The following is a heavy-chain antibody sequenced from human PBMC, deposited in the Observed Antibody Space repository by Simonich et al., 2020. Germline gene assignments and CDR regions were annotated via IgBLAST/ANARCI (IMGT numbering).Heavy chain of an antibody. J-gene: IGHJ1*01. V-gene: IGHV4-34*01. CDR1: GGSFSGYY. D-gene: IGHD6-13*01. CDR2: SNQSGRT. CDR3: ARGFRVAAAGTAFQH. Sequence: QVQLQQWGAGLLKPSETLSLTCAVYGGSFSGYYWSCIRQPPGQGLEWIGESNQSGRTNYNPSLKSRVTISVDTSKNQFSLKLSSVTAADTAVYYCARGFRVAAAGTAFQHWGQGTLVTVSS.